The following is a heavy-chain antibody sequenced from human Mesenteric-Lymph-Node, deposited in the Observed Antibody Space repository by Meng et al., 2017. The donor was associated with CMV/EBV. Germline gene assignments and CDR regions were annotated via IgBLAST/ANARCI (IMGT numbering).Heavy chain of an antibody. CDR1: GGSISSSNW. D-gene: IGHD3-10*01. J-gene: IGHJ4*02. CDR3: ARIRGFGELLHYDY. CDR2: IYHSGST. V-gene: IGHV4-4*02. Sequence: VSGGSISSSNWWSWVRQPPGKGLEWIGEIYHSGSTNYNPSLKSRVTISVDKSKNQFSLKLSSVTAADTAVYYCARIRGFGELLHYDYWGQGTLVTVSS.